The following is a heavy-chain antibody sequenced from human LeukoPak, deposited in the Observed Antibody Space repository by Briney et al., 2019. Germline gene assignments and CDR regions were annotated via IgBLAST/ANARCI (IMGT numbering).Heavy chain of an antibody. V-gene: IGHV1-8*02. D-gene: IGHD5-24*01. CDR3: ARDRDGYNGGDY. J-gene: IGHJ4*02. Sequence: ASVKVSCKASGYTFTSYDINWVRQATGQGLEWMGWMNPNSGNTDYAQKLQGRVTMTTDTSTSTAYMELRSLRSDDTAVYYCARDRDGYNGGDYWGQGTLVTVSS. CDR2: MNPNSGNT. CDR1: GYTFTSYD.